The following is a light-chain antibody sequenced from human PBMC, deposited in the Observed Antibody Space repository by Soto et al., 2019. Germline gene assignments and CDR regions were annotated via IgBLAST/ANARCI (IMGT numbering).Light chain of an antibody. J-gene: IGKJ1*01. Sequence: DIPMTQSPSTLSAFVGDRVTITCRASQTISTSLAWYQQKPGKAPKLLIYLVSTLQSGVPARFSGSGSATEFTLSISSLQPDDFATYYCQQYGTSSRTFGQGTKVEIK. CDR2: LVS. CDR3: QQYGTSSRT. V-gene: IGKV1-5*03. CDR1: QTISTS.